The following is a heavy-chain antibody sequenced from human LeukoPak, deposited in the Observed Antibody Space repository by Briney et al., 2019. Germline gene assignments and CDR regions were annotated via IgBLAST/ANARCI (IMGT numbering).Heavy chain of an antibody. Sequence: GGSLRLSCAASGFTFSSYWMHWVRQAPGKGLVWVSHINSDGSWTSYADSVKGRFTISKDNAKNTVYLQMNNLRAEDTAVYYCVSFYETYWGRGALVTVSS. CDR1: GFTFSSYW. CDR2: INSDGSWT. V-gene: IGHV3-74*01. D-gene: IGHD2-2*01. J-gene: IGHJ4*02. CDR3: VSFYETY.